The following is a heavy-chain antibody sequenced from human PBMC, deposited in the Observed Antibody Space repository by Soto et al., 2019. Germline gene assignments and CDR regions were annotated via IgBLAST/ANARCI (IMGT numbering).Heavy chain of an antibody. D-gene: IGHD3-16*01. J-gene: IGHJ4*02. CDR1: GFTFSSYA. CDR2: ISGSGGST. CDR3: ARGGRGRDYDYVWGSYPYYFDY. V-gene: IGHV3-23*01. Sequence: GGSLRLSCAASGFTFSSYAMSWVRQAPGKGLEWVSAISGSGGSTYYADSVKGRFTISRDNSKNTLYLQMNSLRAEDTAVYYCARGGRGRDYDYVWGSYPYYFDYWGQGTLVTVSS.